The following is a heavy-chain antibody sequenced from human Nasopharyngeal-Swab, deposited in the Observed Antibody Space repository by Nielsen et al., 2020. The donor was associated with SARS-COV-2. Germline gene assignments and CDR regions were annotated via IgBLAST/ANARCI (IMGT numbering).Heavy chain of an antibody. D-gene: IGHD5-18*01. Sequence: GGSLRLSCAASGFTFSSYSMNWVRQAPGKGLEWVSSISSSSYIYYADSVKGRFTISRDNAKNSLYLQMNSLRAEDTAVYYCAGAPKQVWSRDYFDTWGQGMLVTVSS. V-gene: IGHV3-21*01. J-gene: IGHJ4*02. CDR3: AGAPKQVWSRDYFDT. CDR2: ISSSSYI. CDR1: GFTFSSYS.